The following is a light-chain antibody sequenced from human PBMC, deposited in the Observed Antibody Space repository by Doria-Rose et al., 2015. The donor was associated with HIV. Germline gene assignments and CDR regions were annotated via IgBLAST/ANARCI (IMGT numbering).Light chain of an antibody. CDR1: QSVSSSY. CDR2: GAS. CDR3: QQYGSSPPYT. Sequence: DIVLKQSPGTLSLSPGERATLSCRASQSVSSSYLAWYQQKPGQAPRLLIDGASSRATGIPDRFSGSGSGTDFTLTISRLEPVDFAVYYCQQYGSSPPYTFGQGTKLEIK. V-gene: IGKV3-20*01. J-gene: IGKJ2*01.